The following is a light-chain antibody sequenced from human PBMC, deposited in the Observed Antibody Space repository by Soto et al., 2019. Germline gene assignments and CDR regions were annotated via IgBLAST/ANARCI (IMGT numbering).Light chain of an antibody. V-gene: IGLV7-46*01. Sequence: QAVVTQEPSLSVSARGTVTLTCGSSTGAVTSGHYPYWFQQKPGQAPRTLIYDTSDKHSWTPARFSGSLLGGKAALTLSGAQPEDEAEYYCLLSYSAARSWVFGGGTKLTVL. J-gene: IGLJ2*01. CDR3: LLSYSAARSWV. CDR1: TGAVTSGHY. CDR2: DTS.